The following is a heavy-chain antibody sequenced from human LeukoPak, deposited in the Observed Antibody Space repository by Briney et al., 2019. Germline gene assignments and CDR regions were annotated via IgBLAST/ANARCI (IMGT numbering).Heavy chain of an antibody. Sequence: GESLKISCKGSGYSFTGYWIGWVRQMPGKGLEWMGIIYPGDSDTRYSPPFQGQVTISADKSISTAYLQWSSLKASDTAMYYCARLTYPYGDEYYFDYWGQGTLVTVSS. CDR3: ARLTYPYGDEYYFDY. CDR1: GYSFTGYW. J-gene: IGHJ4*02. CDR2: IYPGDSDT. D-gene: IGHD4-17*01. V-gene: IGHV5-51*01.